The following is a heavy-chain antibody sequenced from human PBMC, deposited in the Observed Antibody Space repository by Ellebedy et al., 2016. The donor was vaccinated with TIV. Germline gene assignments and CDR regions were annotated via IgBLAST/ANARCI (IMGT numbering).Heavy chain of an antibody. Sequence: GESLKISXAASGFTFSSYSMNWVRQAPGKGLEWVSYISSSSSTIYYADSVKGRFTISRDNAKNSLYLQMNSLRAEDTAVYYCARDHKRWLANYYFDYWGQGTLVTVSS. CDR1: GFTFSSYS. CDR3: ARDHKRWLANYYFDY. CDR2: ISSSSSTI. V-gene: IGHV3-48*01. D-gene: IGHD5-24*01. J-gene: IGHJ4*02.